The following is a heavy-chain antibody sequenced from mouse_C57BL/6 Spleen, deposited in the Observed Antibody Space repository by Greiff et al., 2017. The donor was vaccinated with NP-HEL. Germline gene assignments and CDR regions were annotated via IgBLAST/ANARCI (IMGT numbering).Heavy chain of an antibody. Sequence: EVQLQQSGPELVKPGASVKMSCKASGYTFTDYNMHWVKQSHGKSLEWIGYINPNNGGTSYNQKFKGKATLTVNKSSSTAYMELRSLTAESSAVYCCARNYYGSGYDYWGQGTTLTVSS. J-gene: IGHJ2*01. D-gene: IGHD1-1*01. CDR2: INPNNGGT. CDR3: ARNYYGSGYDY. CDR1: GYTFTDYN. V-gene: IGHV1-22*01.